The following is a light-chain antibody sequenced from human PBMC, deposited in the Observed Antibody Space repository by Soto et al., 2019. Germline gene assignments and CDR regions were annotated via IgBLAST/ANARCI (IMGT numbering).Light chain of an antibody. CDR2: DAS. Sequence: DIQMTQSPSSLSASVGDRVTITCQASQDISNYLNWYQQKPGKAPKLLICDASNLKTGVPSRFSGSGSGTDFTFTISSLQPEDIATYYCQQFDNVPITFGQGTRLEIK. CDR1: QDISNY. V-gene: IGKV1-33*01. CDR3: QQFDNVPIT. J-gene: IGKJ5*01.